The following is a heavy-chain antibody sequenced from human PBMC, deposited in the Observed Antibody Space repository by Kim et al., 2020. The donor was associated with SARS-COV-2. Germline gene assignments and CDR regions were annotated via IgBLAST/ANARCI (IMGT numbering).Heavy chain of an antibody. D-gene: IGHD5-18*01. CDR1: GGSISSYY. Sequence: SETLSLTCTVSGGSISSYYWSWIRQPAGKGLEWIGRIYTSGSTNYNPSLKSRVTMSVDTSKNQFSLKLSSVTAADTAVYYCARDRGGYSYGYQEYYGMDVWGQGTTVTVSS. V-gene: IGHV4-4*07. CDR3: ARDRGGYSYGYQEYYGMDV. J-gene: IGHJ6*02. CDR2: IYTSGST.